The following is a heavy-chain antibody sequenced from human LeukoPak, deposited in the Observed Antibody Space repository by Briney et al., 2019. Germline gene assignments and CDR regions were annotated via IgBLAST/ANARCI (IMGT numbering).Heavy chain of an antibody. Sequence: GGSLRLSCAASGFAFSGSAVHWVRQSSGKGLEWVGHIDKKDNLYATAYAESVKGRFTISRDDSKDTAFLHMDSLKTEDTALYYCTRDRGTYNWFDPWGQGTLVTVSS. CDR1: GFAFSGSA. V-gene: IGHV3-73*01. D-gene: IGHD2-15*01. CDR3: TRDRGTYNWFDP. J-gene: IGHJ5*02. CDR2: IDKKDNLYAT.